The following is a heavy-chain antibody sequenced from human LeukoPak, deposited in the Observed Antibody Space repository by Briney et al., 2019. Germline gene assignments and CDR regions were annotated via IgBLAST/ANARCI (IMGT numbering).Heavy chain of an antibody. J-gene: IGHJ4*02. CDR2: IYYSGST. Sequence: SETLSLTCTVSGGSISSSSYYWGWIRQPPGKGLEWIGSIYYSGSTYYNPSLKSRVTISVDTSKNQFSLKLSSVTAADTAVYYCARELRSCSGDTCYSGDYWGQGTLVTVSS. CDR3: ARELRSCSGDTCYSGDY. CDR1: GGSISSSSYY. V-gene: IGHV4-39*07. D-gene: IGHD2-15*01.